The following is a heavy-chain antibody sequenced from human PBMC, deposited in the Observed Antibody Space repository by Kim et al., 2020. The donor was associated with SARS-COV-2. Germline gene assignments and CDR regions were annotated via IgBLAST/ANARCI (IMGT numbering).Heavy chain of an antibody. V-gene: IGHV3-33*01. D-gene: IGHD1-1*01. CDR3: ARGARNPGI. CDR2: NNK. Sequence: NNKYYAGSVKGRFTISRDHSKNTLYLQMNSLRAEDTAVYYCARGARNPGIWGQGTMVTVSS. J-gene: IGHJ3*02.